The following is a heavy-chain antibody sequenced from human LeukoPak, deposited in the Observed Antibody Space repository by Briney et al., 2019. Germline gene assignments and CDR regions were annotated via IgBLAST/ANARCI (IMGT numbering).Heavy chain of an antibody. Sequence: SETLSLTCTVSGASISSDYWNWIRQPPGKGLEWIGHVYHSGSTNYNPSLKSRVTISVDTSKNQFSLKLSSVTAADTAVYYCARAGNYYYSSGYHSHFDYWGQGTLVTVSS. CDR2: VYHSGST. J-gene: IGHJ4*02. CDR1: GASISSDY. D-gene: IGHD3-22*01. V-gene: IGHV4-59*01. CDR3: ARAGNYYYSSGYHSHFDY.